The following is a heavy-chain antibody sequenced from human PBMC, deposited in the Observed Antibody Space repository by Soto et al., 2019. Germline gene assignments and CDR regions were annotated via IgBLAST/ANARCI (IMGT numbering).Heavy chain of an antibody. CDR1: GGSISSYY. CDR2: IYYSGSA. Sequence: PSETLSLTCAVSGGSISSYYWSWIRQPPGKGLEWIGYIYYSGSANYNPSLKSRVTISVDTSKNQFSLKLSSVTAADTAVYYCARNCGGDGDFYYYTMDVWGQGTTVTVS. J-gene: IGHJ6*02. D-gene: IGHD2-21*02. V-gene: IGHV4-59*01. CDR3: ARNCGGDGDFYYYTMDV.